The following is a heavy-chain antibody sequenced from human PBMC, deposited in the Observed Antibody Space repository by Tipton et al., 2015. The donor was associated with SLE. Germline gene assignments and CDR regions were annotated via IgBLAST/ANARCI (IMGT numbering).Heavy chain of an antibody. Sequence: TLSLTCTVSDDSITNYYWNWIRQPPGKGLEWIGYVYYSGSTNYNPSLKSRVTISVDKSKSQFSLRLSSVTAADTAVYYCARDFWSGYGSFDYWGQGALVTVSS. D-gene: IGHD3-3*01. CDR2: VYYSGST. CDR3: ARDFWSGYGSFDY. J-gene: IGHJ4*02. CDR1: DDSITNYY. V-gene: IGHV4-59*01.